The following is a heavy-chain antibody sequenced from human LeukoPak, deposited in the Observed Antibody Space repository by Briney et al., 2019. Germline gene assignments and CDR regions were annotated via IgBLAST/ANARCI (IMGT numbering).Heavy chain of an antibody. D-gene: IGHD4-17*01. V-gene: IGHV4-34*01. CDR2: INHSGST. J-gene: IGHJ2*01. Sequence: SETLSLTCAVYGGSFSAYYWSWIRQPPGKGLEWIGEINHSGSTNYNPSLKGRVTISVDTSKNQFSLKLSSVTAADTAVYYCARGYGDYINWYFDLWGRGTLVTVSS. CDR1: GGSFSAYY. CDR3: ARGYGDYINWYFDL.